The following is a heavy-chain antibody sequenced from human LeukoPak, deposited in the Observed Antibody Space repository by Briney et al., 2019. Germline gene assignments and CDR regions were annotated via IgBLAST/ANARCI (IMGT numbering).Heavy chain of an antibody. Sequence: PGGSLRLSCAASGFTFGSYALHWVRQAPGKGLEWVAIISYDGTNTYYGDSVKGRFTISRDNSKNTLYLQMNSLRAEDTAVYYCARDLGRTPVAGTGCFQYWGQGTLVTVSS. D-gene: IGHD6-19*01. CDR3: ARDLGRTPVAGTGCFQY. V-gene: IGHV3-30*04. CDR1: GFTFGSYA. CDR2: ISYDGTNT. J-gene: IGHJ1*01.